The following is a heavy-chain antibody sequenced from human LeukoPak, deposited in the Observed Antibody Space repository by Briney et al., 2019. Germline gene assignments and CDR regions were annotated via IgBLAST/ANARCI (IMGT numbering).Heavy chain of an antibody. CDR2: IYYSGST. CDR1: GGSIRNYY. CDR3: AGDSVGFDS. J-gene: IGHJ4*02. V-gene: IGHV4-59*01. Sequence: SETLSLTCTVSGGSIRNYYWNWIRQPPGKGLEWIGLIYYSGSTNYNPSLTSRVTISVDTSKNQFSLKLRFVTAADTAVYYCAGDSVGFDSWGQGTLVTVSS. D-gene: IGHD1-26*01.